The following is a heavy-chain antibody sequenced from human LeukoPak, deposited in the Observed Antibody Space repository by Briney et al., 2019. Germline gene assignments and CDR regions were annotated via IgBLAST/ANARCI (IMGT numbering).Heavy chain of an antibody. CDR2: MNPNSGNT. Sequence: ASVKVSCKASGYTFSSYDINWVRLAAGQGLEWMGWMNPNSGNTGYAQQFQGRVTMTRNTATDTAYMELSSLRSEDTAVYYCATPGVHYDPSGYYPFQHWGQGTLVTVSS. D-gene: IGHD3-22*01. CDR3: ATPGVHYDPSGYYPFQH. CDR1: GYTFSSYD. V-gene: IGHV1-8*01. J-gene: IGHJ1*01.